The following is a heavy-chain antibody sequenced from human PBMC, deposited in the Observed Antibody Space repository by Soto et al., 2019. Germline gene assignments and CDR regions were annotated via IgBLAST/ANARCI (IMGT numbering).Heavy chain of an antibody. V-gene: IGHV1-2*04. D-gene: IGHD5-18*01. CDR3: ARDKSGYSYGYPNYYYYYGMDV. CDR2: INPNSGGT. CDR1: GYTFTGYY. Sequence: ASVKVSCKASGYTFTGYYMHWVRQAPGQGLEWMGWINPNSGGTNYAQKFQGWVTMTRDTSISTAYMELSRPRSDDTAVYYCARDKSGYSYGYPNYYYYYGMDVWGQGTTVTVSS. J-gene: IGHJ6*02.